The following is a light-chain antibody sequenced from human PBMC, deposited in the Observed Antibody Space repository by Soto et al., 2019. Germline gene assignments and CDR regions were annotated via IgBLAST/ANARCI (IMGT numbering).Light chain of an antibody. J-gene: IGKJ1*01. Sequence: DIQMTQSPSSMYASVGDRVTITCRASQSISSYLNWYQQKPGKAPKLLIYAASSLQSGVPSRFSGSGSGTDFTLTISSLQPEDFATYYCQQYNSYPWTFGQGTKVDI. CDR2: AAS. CDR1: QSISSY. V-gene: IGKV1-39*01. CDR3: QQYNSYPWT.